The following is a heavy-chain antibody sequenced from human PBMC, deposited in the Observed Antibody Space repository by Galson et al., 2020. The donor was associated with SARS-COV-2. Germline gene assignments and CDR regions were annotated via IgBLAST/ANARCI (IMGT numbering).Heavy chain of an antibody. CDR2: IWYDGSYK. CDR3: ARDYCSSTNCYARGPYYFDY. Sequence: GGSLRLSCTASAFTFSTYGMQWVRQAPGKGLEWVAVIWYDGSYKYYAESVKGRFTISRDNSKNTLYLQMNSLRAEDTAMYYCARDYCSSTNCYARGPYYFDYWGQGTLVTVSS. CDR1: AFTFSTYG. D-gene: IGHD2-2*01. V-gene: IGHV3-33*01. J-gene: IGHJ4*02.